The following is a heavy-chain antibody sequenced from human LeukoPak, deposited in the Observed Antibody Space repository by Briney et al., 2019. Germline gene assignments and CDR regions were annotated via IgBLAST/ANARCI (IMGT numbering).Heavy chain of an antibody. Sequence: GGSLRLSCAASGFTFSSYEMNWVRQAPGKGLEWVSYISSSGSTIYYADSVKGRFTISRDNAKNSLYLQMNSLRAVDTAVYYCARVVVRGVHNQLDFWGQGTLVTVSS. J-gene: IGHJ4*02. V-gene: IGHV3-48*03. CDR2: ISSSGSTI. D-gene: IGHD3-10*01. CDR1: GFTFSSYE. CDR3: ARVVVRGVHNQLDF.